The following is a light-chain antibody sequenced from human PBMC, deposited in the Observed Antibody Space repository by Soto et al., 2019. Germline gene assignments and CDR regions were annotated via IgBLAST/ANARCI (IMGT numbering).Light chain of an antibody. CDR3: QQYGSSPPYT. V-gene: IGKV3-20*01. CDR2: GAS. J-gene: IGKJ2*01. CDR1: QSVSSNY. Sequence: EIVLTQSPGTLSLSPGERVTISCRASQSVSSNYLAWYQQKPGQAPRLLIYGASSRATGIPDRFSGSGSGTDFPLTISRLEPEDFAVYYCQQYGSSPPYTFGQGTKLEIK.